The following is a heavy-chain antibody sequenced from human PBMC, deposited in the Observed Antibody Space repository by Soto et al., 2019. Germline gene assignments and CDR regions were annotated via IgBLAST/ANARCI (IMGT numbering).Heavy chain of an antibody. J-gene: IGHJ6*01. D-gene: IGHD6-13*01. V-gene: IGHV3-30*18. CDR1: GVPFSTYG. CDR2: ISYDGSNK. CDR3: AKERQQPAYYLYGMDV. Sequence: QVQLVESGGVVVQPGRSLRLSCAASGVPFSTYGMHWFRQAPGKGLEWVAVISYDGSNKYYADSVKGRFTISRENSKNTLYLQMNSLRAEDTAVYYWAKERQQPAYYLYGMDVWGQGTTVTGSS.